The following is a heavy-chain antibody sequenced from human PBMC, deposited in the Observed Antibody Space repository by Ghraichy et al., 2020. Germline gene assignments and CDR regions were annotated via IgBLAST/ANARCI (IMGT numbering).Heavy chain of an antibody. V-gene: IGHV3-30*02. J-gene: IGHJ4*02. CDR1: GFTFSSYG. Sequence: GGSLRLSCAASGFTFSSYGMHWVRQAPGKGLEWVAFIRYDGSNKYYADSVKGRFTISRDNSKNTLYLQMNSLRAEDTAVYYCAKDLGGIAVAGADYWGQGTLVTVSS. D-gene: IGHD6-19*01. CDR3: AKDLGGIAVAGADY. CDR2: IRYDGSNK.